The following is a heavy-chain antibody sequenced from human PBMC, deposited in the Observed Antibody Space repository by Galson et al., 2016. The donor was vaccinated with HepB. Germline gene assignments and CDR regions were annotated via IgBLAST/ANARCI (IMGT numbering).Heavy chain of an antibody. D-gene: IGHD1-26*01. J-gene: IGHJ4*02. V-gene: IGHV5-51*03. Sequence: QSGAEVKKPGESLKIFCKGSGYSFTGFWIGWVRQKPGKGLERMGIIYPGDSETRYSPSFQGQVTMSVDKSINTAYLQWSSLKASDTAIYYCARRTVGYYKGASDYWGQGTLVTVSS. CDR1: GYSFTGFW. CDR3: ARRTVGYYKGASDY. CDR2: IYPGDSET.